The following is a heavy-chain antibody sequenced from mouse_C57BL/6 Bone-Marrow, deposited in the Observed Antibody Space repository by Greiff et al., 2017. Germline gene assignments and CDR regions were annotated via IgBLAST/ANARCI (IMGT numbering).Heavy chain of an antibody. Sequence: EVKLVESGGDLVKPGGSLKLSCAASGFTFSSYGMSWVRQTPDKRLELVATISSGGSYTYYPDSVKGRFTISRDNAKNTLYLQMSSLKSEDTAMYYCARHGRLRRRFAYWGQGTLVTVSA. CDR2: ISSGGSYT. CDR1: GFTFSSYG. V-gene: IGHV5-6*01. D-gene: IGHD2-2*01. J-gene: IGHJ3*01. CDR3: ARHGRLRRRFAY.